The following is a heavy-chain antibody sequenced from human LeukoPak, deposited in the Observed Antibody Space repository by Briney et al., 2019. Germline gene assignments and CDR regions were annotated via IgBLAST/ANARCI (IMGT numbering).Heavy chain of an antibody. CDR2: IYYSGST. V-gene: IGHV4-59*01. CDR3: ARALPPPEKDAFDI. Sequence: SETLSLTCTVSGGSISSYYWSWIRQPPGKGLEWIGYIYYSGSTNYNPSLKSRVTISVDTSKNQFSLKLSSVTAADTAVYYCARALPPPEKDAFDIWGQGTMVTVSS. CDR1: GGSISSYY. J-gene: IGHJ3*02.